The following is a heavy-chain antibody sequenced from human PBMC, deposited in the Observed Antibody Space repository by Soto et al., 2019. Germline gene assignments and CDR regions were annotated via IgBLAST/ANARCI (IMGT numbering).Heavy chain of an antibody. CDR1: GFTFSSYA. J-gene: IGHJ4*02. CDR3: ARDTAAPQYPSYYFDY. CDR2: ISSNGGST. V-gene: IGHV3-64*01. D-gene: IGHD2-2*01. Sequence: EVQLVESGGGLVQPGGSLRLSCAASGFTFSSYAMHWVRQAPGKGLEYVSAISSNGGSTYYANSVKGRFTISRDNSKNTLYLQMGSLRAEDMAVYYCARDTAAPQYPSYYFDYWGQGTLVTVSS.